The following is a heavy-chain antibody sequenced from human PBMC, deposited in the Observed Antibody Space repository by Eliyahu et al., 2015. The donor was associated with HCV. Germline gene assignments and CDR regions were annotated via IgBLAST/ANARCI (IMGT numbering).Heavy chain of an antibody. D-gene: IGHD3-10*01. J-gene: IGHJ6*02. CDR2: ISQDGSNT. V-gene: IGHV3-30*03. CDR1: GFIFSSRG. Sequence: QLVESGGGVVQAGRSLRLSCAASGFIFSSRGMHWVRQAPGKGLEXVAVISQDGSNTYYADSVKXRFTLSRDXSKNTLDLQMKCLSAEDTAVYYCARDLLWFGDVPSYGMDVWGQGTTVTVSS. CDR3: ARDLLWFGDVPSYGMDV.